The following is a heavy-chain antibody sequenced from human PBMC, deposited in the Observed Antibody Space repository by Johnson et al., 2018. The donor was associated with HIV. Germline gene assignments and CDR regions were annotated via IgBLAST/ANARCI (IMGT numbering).Heavy chain of an antibody. CDR1: GFTFSTYG. Sequence: QVQLVESGGGVVQPGRSLRLSCAASGFTFSTYGMHWVRQAPGKGLEWVAAMWNDGSNKYYADSVKGRFTISRDNSKNTLYLQMNSLRVEDTAVYYCAKDQLSSGWTVDAFDIWGQGTKVSVSS. J-gene: IGHJ3*02. CDR3: AKDQLSSGWTVDAFDI. V-gene: IGHV3-33*03. D-gene: IGHD6-25*01. CDR2: MWNDGSNK.